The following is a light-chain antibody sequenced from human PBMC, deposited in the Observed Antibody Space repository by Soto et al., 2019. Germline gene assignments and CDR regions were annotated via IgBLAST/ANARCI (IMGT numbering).Light chain of an antibody. CDR2: DVS. Sequence: QSALTQPASVSGSPGQSITISCTGTSSVVGGYNYVSWYQQHPGKAPKLMIYDVSNRPSGVSNRFSGSKSGNTASLTISGLQAEDDADYYYSSYTSSSTPEVFGGGTKLTVL. CDR3: SSYTSSSTPEV. J-gene: IGLJ2*01. V-gene: IGLV2-14*01. CDR1: SSVVGGYNY.